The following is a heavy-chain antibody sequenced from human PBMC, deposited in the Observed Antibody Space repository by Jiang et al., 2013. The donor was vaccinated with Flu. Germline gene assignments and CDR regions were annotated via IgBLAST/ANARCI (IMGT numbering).Heavy chain of an antibody. CDR3: ARRYGCSSTSCSLFDY. Sequence: SLKISCKGSGYSFTSYWIGWVRQMPGKGLEWMGIIYPGDSDTRYSPSFQGQVTISADKSISTAYLQWSSLKASDTAMYYCARRYGCSSTSCSLFDYWGQGTLVTVSS. J-gene: IGHJ4*02. CDR1: GYSFTSYW. V-gene: IGHV5-51*01. D-gene: IGHD2-2*01. CDR2: IYPGDSDT.